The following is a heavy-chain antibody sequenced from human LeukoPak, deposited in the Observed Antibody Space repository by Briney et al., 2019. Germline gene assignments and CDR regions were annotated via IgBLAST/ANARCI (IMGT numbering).Heavy chain of an antibody. CDR1: GGPFSGYL. V-gene: IGHV4-34*01. Sequence: SETLSLTCAVYGGPFSGYLWSWIRQPPGEGLEWIGEINHSGSTNYNPSLKSRVSISVDTSKKQFSLKMSSVTAADTVVYYCARGFHLNYDILTGYYRYGAFDIWGQGTTVTVSS. CDR2: INHSGST. D-gene: IGHD3-9*01. J-gene: IGHJ3*02. CDR3: ARGFHLNYDILTGYYRYGAFDI.